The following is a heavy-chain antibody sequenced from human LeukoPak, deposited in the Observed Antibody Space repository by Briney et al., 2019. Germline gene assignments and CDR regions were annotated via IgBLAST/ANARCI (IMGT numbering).Heavy chain of an antibody. CDR2: INHSGST. V-gene: IGHV4-34*01. J-gene: IGHJ6*04. Sequence: SETLSLTCAVYGGSFSGYYWSWTRQPPGKGLEWIGEINHSGSTNYNPSLKSRVTISVDTSKNQFSLKLSSVTAADTAMYYCARGRITMVRGGPHRPPYYYGMDVWGKGTTVTVSS. CDR3: ARGRITMVRGGPHRPPYYYGMDV. D-gene: IGHD3-10*01. CDR1: GGSFSGYY.